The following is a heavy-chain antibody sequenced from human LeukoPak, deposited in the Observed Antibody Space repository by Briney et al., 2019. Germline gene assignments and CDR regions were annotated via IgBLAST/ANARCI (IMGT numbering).Heavy chain of an antibody. V-gene: IGHV3-23*01. CDR2: ISGSASSA. Sequence: GASLRLSCAASGFTFSNYAMRWVRQAPGKGLEWVSSISGSASSAYYADSVKGRFTISRDNSKNTLFLHMNSLRAEDTAVYYCAKAGSRAAPGNYYFDYWGQGTLVTVSS. CDR1: GFTFSNYA. D-gene: IGHD6-13*01. J-gene: IGHJ4*02. CDR3: AKAGSRAAPGNYYFDY.